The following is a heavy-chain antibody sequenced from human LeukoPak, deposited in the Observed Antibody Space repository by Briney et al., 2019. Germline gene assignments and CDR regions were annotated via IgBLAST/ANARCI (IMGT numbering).Heavy chain of an antibody. CDR1: GFTFSDYY. V-gene: IGHV3-11*01. D-gene: IGHD6-13*01. J-gene: IGHJ4*02. CDR3: ARVGAAAGYNYFDY. CDR2: IGGGGGSI. Sequence: GGSLRLSCAASGFTFSDYYMSWIRQAPGKGLEWVSYIGGGGGSIYYVDSVKGRFTISRDNAKNSLSLQMNSLTAEDTAVCYCARVGAAAGYNYFDYWGQGTLVTVSS.